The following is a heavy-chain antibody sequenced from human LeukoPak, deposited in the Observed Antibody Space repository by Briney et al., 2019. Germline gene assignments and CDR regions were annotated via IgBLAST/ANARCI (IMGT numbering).Heavy chain of an antibody. V-gene: IGHV3-33*01. D-gene: IGHD4-17*01. CDR2: IWYDGSNK. CDR3: ARADTVTTYWDYYYYGMDV. J-gene: IGHJ6*02. CDR1: GFTFSSYG. Sequence: PGGSLRLSCAASGFTFSSYGMHWVRQAPGKGLEWVAVIWYDGSNKYYADSVKGRFTISRDNSKNTLHLQMNSLRAEDTAVYYCARADTVTTYWDYYYYGMDVWGQGTTVTVSS.